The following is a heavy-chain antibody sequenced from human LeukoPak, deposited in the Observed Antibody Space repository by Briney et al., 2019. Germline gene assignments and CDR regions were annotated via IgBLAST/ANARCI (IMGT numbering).Heavy chain of an antibody. CDR1: GGSISRYY. V-gene: IGHV4-59*01. Sequence: PSEPLSLTCTVSGGSISRYYWIWIRQPPGKGLEWIGYMYYSGRTNYNPSLKSRVTISVDTSKNQFSLKLSSVTAADTAVYYCARTFSESYYYYGMDVWGQGTTVTVSS. D-gene: IGHD1-26*01. CDR3: ARTFSESYYYYGMDV. J-gene: IGHJ6*02. CDR2: MYYSGRT.